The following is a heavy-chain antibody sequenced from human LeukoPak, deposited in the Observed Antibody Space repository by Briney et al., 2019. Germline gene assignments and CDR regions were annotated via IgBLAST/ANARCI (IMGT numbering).Heavy chain of an antibody. V-gene: IGHV4-38-2*01. Sequence: ETLSLTCGISGQSTTRGYYWAWFRQSPEKGPEWIATFFESEKSFYNASLKSRVIMSLDTSKSQFSLNLTAVTAADTAVYYCARVLPVPYLLDSWGQGTHVTVSS. D-gene: IGHD3-10*02. CDR3: ARVLPVPYLLDS. J-gene: IGHJ4*02. CDR2: FFESEKS. CDR1: GQSTTRGYY.